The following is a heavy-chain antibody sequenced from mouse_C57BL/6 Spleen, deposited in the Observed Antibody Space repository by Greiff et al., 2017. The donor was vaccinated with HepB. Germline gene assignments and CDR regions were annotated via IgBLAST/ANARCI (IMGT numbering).Heavy chain of an antibody. V-gene: IGHV6-3*01. CDR3: TVNFFFDY. D-gene: IGHD4-1*02. Sequence: EVMLVASGGGLVQPGGSMKLSCVASGFTFSNYWMNWVRQSPEKGLEWVAQIRLKSDNYATHYAESVKGRFTISRDDSKSSVYLQMNNLRAEDTGIYYCTVNFFFDYWGQGTTLTVSS. CDR2: IRLKSDNYAT. CDR1: GFTFSNYW. J-gene: IGHJ2*01.